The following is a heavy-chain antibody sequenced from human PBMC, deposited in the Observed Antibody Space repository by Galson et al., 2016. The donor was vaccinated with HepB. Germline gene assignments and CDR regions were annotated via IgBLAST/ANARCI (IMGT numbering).Heavy chain of an antibody. CDR2: IYYSGDT. CDR3: ALAVAGTSPAFDI. J-gene: IGHJ3*02. CDR1: GGSISTGGYY. D-gene: IGHD6-19*01. Sequence: TLSLTCTVSGGSISTGGYYWSWIRQHPGKGLEWIGHIYYSGDTYFNPSLKSRATISVDTSKNQFSLKLGSVTAADTALYYCALAVAGTSPAFDIWGQGTLVTVSS. V-gene: IGHV4-31*03.